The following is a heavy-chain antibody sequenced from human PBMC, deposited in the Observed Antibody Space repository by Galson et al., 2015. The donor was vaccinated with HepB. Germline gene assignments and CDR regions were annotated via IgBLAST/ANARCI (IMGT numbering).Heavy chain of an antibody. CDR1: GFTFSASG. D-gene: IGHD3-22*01. CDR2: IRIKANGHAT. CDR3: TRQEDYYDVGFDY. Sequence: SLRLSCAASGFTFSASGMHWVRQASGKGLEWLGRIRIKANGHATDYAASVKGRFTISRDDSKNTAYLQMNSLKIEDTAVYYCTRQEDYYDVGFDYWGQGTLVTVSS. J-gene: IGHJ4*02. V-gene: IGHV3-73*01.